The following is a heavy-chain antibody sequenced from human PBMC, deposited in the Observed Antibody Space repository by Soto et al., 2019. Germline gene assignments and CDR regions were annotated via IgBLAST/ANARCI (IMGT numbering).Heavy chain of an antibody. CDR3: VRHRETWPIDY. V-gene: IGHV5-51*01. CDR2: VYPGDSDT. D-gene: IGHD1-26*01. J-gene: IGHJ4*02. CDR1: GYSFNSYW. Sequence: PGESLKISCKASGYSFNSYWIGWVRQMPGKGLEWMGIVYPGDSDTRYSPSFDGQVTISADKSINTAYLQWSSLKASDTAMYYCVRHRETWPIDYWGQGTLVTVPQ.